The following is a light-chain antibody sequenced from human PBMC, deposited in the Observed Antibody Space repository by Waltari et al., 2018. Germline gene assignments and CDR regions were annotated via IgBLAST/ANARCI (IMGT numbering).Light chain of an antibody. CDR1: SSDVGGYNY. J-gene: IGLJ1*01. CDR3: SSYTSSSTDL. Sequence: QSALTQPASVSGSPGQSITISCTGTSSDVGGYNYVSWYQQHPGKAPKHMIYDVNNRPSGVSNRFSGSKSGNTASLTISGLQAADEADYYCSSYTSSSTDLFGTGTKVTVL. CDR2: DVN. V-gene: IGLV2-14*01.